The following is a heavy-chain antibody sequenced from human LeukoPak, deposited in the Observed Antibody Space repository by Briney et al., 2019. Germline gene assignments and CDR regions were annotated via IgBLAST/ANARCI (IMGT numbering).Heavy chain of an antibody. D-gene: IGHD3-10*01. CDR1: GYSFTSNW. Sequence: GESLKISCKGSGYSFTSNWIAWVRQMPGEGLEWMGIIYPGDSDTRYSPSFQGQVTISADKSISTAYLQWSSLKASDTAIYYCARSPRGYFDYWGQGTLVTASS. J-gene: IGHJ4*02. CDR3: ARSPRGYFDY. CDR2: IYPGDSDT. V-gene: IGHV5-51*01.